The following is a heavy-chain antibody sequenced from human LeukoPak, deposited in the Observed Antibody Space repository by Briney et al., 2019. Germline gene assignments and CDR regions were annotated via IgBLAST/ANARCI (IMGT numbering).Heavy chain of an antibody. CDR1: GFSFRNYW. Sequence: PGGSLRLSCAASGFSFRNYWMHWVRPAPGAGLVWVSRINCDGSSRNYADFVKGRFTISRDNAKNTVYLQMNSLRAEDTAVYFCASASSHRIGAGGDYWGQGTLVTVSS. D-gene: IGHD6-13*01. CDR2: INCDGSSR. CDR3: ASASSHRIGAGGDY. J-gene: IGHJ4*02. V-gene: IGHV3-74*01.